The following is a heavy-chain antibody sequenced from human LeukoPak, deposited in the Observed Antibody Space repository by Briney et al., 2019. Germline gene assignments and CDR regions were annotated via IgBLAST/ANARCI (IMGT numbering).Heavy chain of an antibody. D-gene: IGHD6-13*01. Sequence: SETLSLTCTVSGGSLSSYYWSCIRQPPGHELEGIGYIYYSGSTNYNPSLKSRVTISVDTSKNQFSLKLSSVTAADTAVYYCARSVSSWGNYFDYWGQEPWSPSPQ. CDR1: GGSLSSYY. CDR2: IYYSGST. CDR3: ARSVSSWGNYFDY. V-gene: IGHV4-59*08. J-gene: IGHJ4*01.